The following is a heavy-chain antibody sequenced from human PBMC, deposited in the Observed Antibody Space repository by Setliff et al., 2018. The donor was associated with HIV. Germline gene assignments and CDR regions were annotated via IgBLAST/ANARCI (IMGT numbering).Heavy chain of an antibody. Sequence: ASVKVSCKASGYTFTRFYIHWVRQAPGQVPECMGIVNPTGGSTTYAQKFQGRVTMTRDTSTSTVYMELSSLTSDDTAVYYCARGSKYDGEPDFDYWGQGTLVTV. CDR2: VNPTGGST. CDR1: GYTFTRFY. J-gene: IGHJ4*02. V-gene: IGHV1-46*01. D-gene: IGHD2-21*01. CDR3: ARGSKYDGEPDFDY.